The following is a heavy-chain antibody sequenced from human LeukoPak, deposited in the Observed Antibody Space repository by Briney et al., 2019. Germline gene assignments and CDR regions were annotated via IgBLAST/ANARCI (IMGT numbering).Heavy chain of an antibody. CDR2: INPYNGDT. D-gene: IGHD3-10*01. Sequence: GASVKVSCKASAYTFTAYYIHWVRQAPGQGPEWMGWINPYNGDTNYAQKFQGRVTMTRDTSISTAYMELSRLTSDDTAVYYCARARGGRSTTMYNCFDPWGPGTLVTVSS. CDR1: AYTFTAYY. J-gene: IGHJ5*02. CDR3: ARARGGRSTTMYNCFDP. V-gene: IGHV1-2*02.